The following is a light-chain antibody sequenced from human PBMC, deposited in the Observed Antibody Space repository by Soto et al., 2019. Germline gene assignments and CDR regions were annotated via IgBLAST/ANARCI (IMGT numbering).Light chain of an antibody. CDR1: QSISSY. Sequence: DIQMTQSPSSLSASVGDRVTITCRASQSISSYLNWYQQKPGKAPKLLIHAASSLQSGVPSRFSGSGSGTEFTLTISSLQPEDFATYYCQQSYSTPFPFGPGTKVDI. CDR2: AAS. CDR3: QQSYSTPFP. J-gene: IGKJ3*01. V-gene: IGKV1-39*01.